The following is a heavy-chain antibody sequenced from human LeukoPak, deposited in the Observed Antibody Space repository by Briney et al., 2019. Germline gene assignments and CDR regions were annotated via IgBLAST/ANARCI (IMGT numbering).Heavy chain of an antibody. J-gene: IGHJ5*02. CDR2: IHTSGTT. V-gene: IGHV4-61*02. CDR1: GGSISSGTYY. CDR3: ARGKGYDFWSGSVWFDP. Sequence: SETLSLTCTVSGGSISSGTYYWSWMRQPAGKGLEWIGRIHTSGTTNYNPSLKSRVTISVDTSKNQFSLKLTSVTAADTAVYYCARGKGYDFWSGSVWFDPRGQGTLVTVSS. D-gene: IGHD3-3*01.